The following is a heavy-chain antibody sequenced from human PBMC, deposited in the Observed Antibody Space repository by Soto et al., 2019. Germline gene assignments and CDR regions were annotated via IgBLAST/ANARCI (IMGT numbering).Heavy chain of an antibody. CDR1: GGSIRSGGYY. D-gene: IGHD6-13*01. V-gene: IGHV4-31*03. Sequence: QVQLQESGPGLVKPSQTLSLTCTVSGGSIRSGGYYLSWIRQHPGKGLEWIGHMYYSGSTFYNPSLKSRITISVDTSKNQFSLKLSSVTAADTAVYYCARAIAAAGTFDWGQGTQVTVSS. J-gene: IGHJ4*02. CDR3: ARAIAAAGTFD. CDR2: MYYSGST.